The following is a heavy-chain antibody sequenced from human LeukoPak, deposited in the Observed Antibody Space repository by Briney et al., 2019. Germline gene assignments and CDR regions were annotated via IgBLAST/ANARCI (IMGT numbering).Heavy chain of an antibody. CDR1: GFTFSTYA. J-gene: IGHJ2*01. Sequence: PGGSLRLSCAASGFTFSTYAMSWVRRTPGKGLEWVSAISSSGGGTFYTDSVKGRFTISRDDSKDTLYLQVNSLRAEDTALYYCARGVAPIFWFFDLWGRGTLVTVSS. D-gene: IGHD5-12*01. CDR3: ARGVAPIFWFFDL. CDR2: ISSSGGGT. V-gene: IGHV3-23*01.